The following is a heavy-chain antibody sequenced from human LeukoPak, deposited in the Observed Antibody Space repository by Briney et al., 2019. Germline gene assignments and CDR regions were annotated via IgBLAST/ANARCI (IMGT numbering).Heavy chain of an antibody. CDR3: AAIVTMPFDY. CDR2: IYHVGST. J-gene: IGHJ4*02. D-gene: IGHD4/OR15-4a*01. Sequence: SETLSLTCAVSGGSISSSNWWSWVRQPPGKGLEWIGEIYHVGSTNYNPSLKSRVTISVDKSKNQFSLRLNSVTAADTAMYYCAAIVTMPFDYWGQGTLVTVSS. V-gene: IGHV4-4*02. CDR1: GGSISSSNW.